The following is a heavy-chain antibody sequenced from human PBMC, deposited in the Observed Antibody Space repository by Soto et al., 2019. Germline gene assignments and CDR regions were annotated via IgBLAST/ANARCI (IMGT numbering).Heavy chain of an antibody. CDR1: GGSISGSNW. CDR3: AREGGPYYSASGTYYNVRRPFDI. V-gene: IGHV4-4*02. D-gene: IGHD3-10*01. Sequence: PSETLSLTCAVSGGSISGSNWWTWVRQPPGKGLQWIGEIYHSGTTNYNPSLKSRVTISVDESKNQFSLKLSSVTAADTAVYYCAREGGPYYSASGTYYNVRRPFDIWGQGTMVTV. J-gene: IGHJ3*02. CDR2: IYHSGTT.